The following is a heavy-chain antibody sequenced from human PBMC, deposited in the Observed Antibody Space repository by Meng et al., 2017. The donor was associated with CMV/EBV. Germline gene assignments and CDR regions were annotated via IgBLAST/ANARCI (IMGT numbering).Heavy chain of an antibody. CDR3: AGSRPGGGACDY. CDR2: IQVIGHT. CDR1: GASIKNYN. V-gene: IGHV4-4*07. D-gene: IGHD3-16*01. Sequence: EAGPGLGKPPEPLSLTCIVSGASIKNYNWNWVRQPAGQGLEWIGLIQVIGHTVYNPSLKSRVTVSLDASKSQFSLTLNSVTAADTATYYCAGSRPGGGACDYWGQGILGTVSS. J-gene: IGHJ4*02.